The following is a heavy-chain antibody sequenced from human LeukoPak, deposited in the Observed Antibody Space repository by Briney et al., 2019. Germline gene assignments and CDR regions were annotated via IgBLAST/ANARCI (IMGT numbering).Heavy chain of an antibody. CDR1: GGSFSGYY. V-gene: IGHV4-34*01. J-gene: IGHJ4*02. Sequence: KTSETLSLTCAVYGGSFSGYYWSWIRQTPGKGLEWIGEINHSGSTNYNPSLKSRVTISVDTSKNQFSLKLSSVTAADTAVYYCVSSSTRGPFDYWGQGTLVTVSS. D-gene: IGHD6-13*01. CDR3: VSSSTRGPFDY. CDR2: INHSGST.